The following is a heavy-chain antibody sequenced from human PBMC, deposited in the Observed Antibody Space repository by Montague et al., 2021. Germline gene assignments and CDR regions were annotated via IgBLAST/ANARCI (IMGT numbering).Heavy chain of an antibody. V-gene: IGHV4-38-2*02. CDR3: ARERDRYYYMDI. J-gene: IGHJ6*03. Sequence: SETLSLTCSVSRSLINSDYYWGWIRQPPGKGPEWMGSVSHSGRTYYNPSLKSRVSISVDTSNNHFSLKLSSVTAADTAMYYCARERDRYYYMDIWGKGTTITVSS. CDR2: VSHSGRT. CDR1: RSLINSDYY.